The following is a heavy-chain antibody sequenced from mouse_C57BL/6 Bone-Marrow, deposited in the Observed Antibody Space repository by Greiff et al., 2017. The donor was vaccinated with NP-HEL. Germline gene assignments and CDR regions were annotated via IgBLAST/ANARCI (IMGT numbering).Heavy chain of an antibody. J-gene: IGHJ3*01. CDR2: INPGSGGT. V-gene: IGHV1-54*01. D-gene: IGHD1-1*01. CDR3: ARGGYYGSFFAY. Sequence: VQLKQSGAELVRPGTSVKVSCKASGYAFTNYLIEWVKQRPGQGLEWIGVINPGSGGTNYNEKFKGKATLTADKSSSTAYMQLSSLTSEDSAVYFCARGGYYGSFFAYWGQGTLVTVSA. CDR1: GYAFTNYL.